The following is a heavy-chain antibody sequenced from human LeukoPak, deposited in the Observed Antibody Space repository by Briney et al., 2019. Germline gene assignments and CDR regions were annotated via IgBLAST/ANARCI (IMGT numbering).Heavy chain of an antibody. CDR3: AREAPGGSGWTYFDY. J-gene: IGHJ4*02. V-gene: IGHV4-59*02. CDR1: GGSVSGHY. D-gene: IGHD6-19*01. CDR2: IYASGSA. Sequence: PSETLSLTCALSGGSVSGHYWDWIRQPPGKGLEWIGYIYASGSANYHPSLKSRVTISLDTSENHVSLRLTSVTAEDTAVYYCAREAPGGSGWTYFDYWGQGSLVTVSS.